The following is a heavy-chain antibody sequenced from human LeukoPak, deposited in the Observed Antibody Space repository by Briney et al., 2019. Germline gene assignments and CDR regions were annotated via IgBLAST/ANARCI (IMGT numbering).Heavy chain of an antibody. D-gene: IGHD3-10*01. J-gene: IGHJ4*02. Sequence: NPSETLSLTCTVSGGSISSSSYYWGWIRQPPGKGLEWIGSIYYSGSTYYNPSLKSRVTISVDTSKNQFSLKLSSVTAADTAVYYCASPYGSGSYVWGQGTLVTVSS. CDR3: ASPYGSGSYV. V-gene: IGHV4-39*01. CDR2: IYYSGST. CDR1: GGSISSSSYY.